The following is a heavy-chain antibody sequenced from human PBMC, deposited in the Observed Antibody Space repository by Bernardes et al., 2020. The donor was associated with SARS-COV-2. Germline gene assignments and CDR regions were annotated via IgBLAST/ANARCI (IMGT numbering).Heavy chain of an antibody. V-gene: IGHV1-58*01. CDR3: TAGPNWFEF. Sequence: SVKASCKASGVTFSTSSVHWVRQARGQRLEWVGWVAVDNGETHYALEFEDSVIINWDISTRTAYMELRSLRSGDTAFYYCTAGPNWFEFWGQGALVTVSS. CDR2: VAVDNGET. D-gene: IGHD2-8*01. CDR1: GVTFSTSS. J-gene: IGHJ4*02.